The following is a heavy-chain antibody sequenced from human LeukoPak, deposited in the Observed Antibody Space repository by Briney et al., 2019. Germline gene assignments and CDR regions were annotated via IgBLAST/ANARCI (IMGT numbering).Heavy chain of an antibody. CDR3: ASSSWSSEYFHY. D-gene: IGHD6-13*01. Sequence: GGSLRLSCAASGFTVSDNYMSWVRQAPGKGLEWVSVFYSGGSTRYADSVKGRFTISRDNSKNTLYLQLNSLRAEDTAVYFCASSSWSSEYFHYWGQGTLVTVSS. CDR2: FYSGGST. CDR1: GFTVSDNY. V-gene: IGHV3-66*01. J-gene: IGHJ1*01.